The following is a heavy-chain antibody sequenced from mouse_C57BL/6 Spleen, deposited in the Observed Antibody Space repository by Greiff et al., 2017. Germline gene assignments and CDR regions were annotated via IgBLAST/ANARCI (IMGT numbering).Heavy chain of an antibody. CDR1: GYSFTGYY. V-gene: IGHV1-43*01. J-gene: IGHJ2*01. D-gene: IGHD4-1*01. Sequence: EVQLQQSGPELVKPGASVKISCKASGYSFTGYYMHWVKQSSEKSLEWIGEINPSTGGTSYNQKFKGKATLTVDKSSSTAYMQLKSLTSEDSAVYYCARRANWTFDYWGQGTTLTVSS. CDR2: INPSTGGT. CDR3: ARRANWTFDY.